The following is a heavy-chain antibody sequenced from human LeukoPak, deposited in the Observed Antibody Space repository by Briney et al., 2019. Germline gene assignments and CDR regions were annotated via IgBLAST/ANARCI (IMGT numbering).Heavy chain of an antibody. V-gene: IGHV3-30*02. D-gene: IGHD3-3*01. CDR1: GFTFSSYG. CDR2: IRYDGSNK. Sequence: GGSLRLSCAASGFTFSSYGMHWVRQAPGKGLEWVAFIRYDGSNKYYADSVKGRFTISRDNSKNTLYLQMNSLRAEDTAVYYCAKDPDFWSGYVSYYFDYWGQGTLVTVSS. J-gene: IGHJ4*02. CDR3: AKDPDFWSGYVSYYFDY.